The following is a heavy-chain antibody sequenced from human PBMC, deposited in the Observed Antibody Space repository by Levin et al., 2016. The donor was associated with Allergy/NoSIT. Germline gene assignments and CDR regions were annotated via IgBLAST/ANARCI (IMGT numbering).Heavy chain of an antibody. J-gene: IGHJ6*02. V-gene: IGHV6-1*01. CDR3: AYGYSSSPGNYYYYGMDV. Sequence: SETLSLTCAISGDSVSSSSAAWDWIRQSPSRGLEWLGRTYYRSKWYNDYAVSVKSRITINPDTSKNQISLQLNSVTPEDTAVYYCAYGYSSSPGNYYYYGMDVWGQGTTVTVSS. D-gene: IGHD6-13*01. CDR1: GDSVSSSSAA. CDR2: TYYRSKWYN.